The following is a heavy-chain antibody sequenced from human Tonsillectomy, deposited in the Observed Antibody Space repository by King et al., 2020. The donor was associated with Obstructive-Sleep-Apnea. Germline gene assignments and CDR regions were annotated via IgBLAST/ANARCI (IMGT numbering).Heavy chain of an antibody. CDR1: GFIFSDYD. J-gene: IGHJ5*02. V-gene: IGHV3-21*01. D-gene: IGHD3-10*01. CDR2: ITTISHYI. Sequence: EVQLVESGGGLVKPGGSLRLSCAASGFIFSDYDMNWVRRAPGKGLEWVSSITTISHYIYYADSVKGRFTISRDNANNSVYLQMSSLRAEDTAMYYCTSALGSRALRDNWFDLWGQGSLVTVSS. CDR3: TSALGSRALRDNWFDL.